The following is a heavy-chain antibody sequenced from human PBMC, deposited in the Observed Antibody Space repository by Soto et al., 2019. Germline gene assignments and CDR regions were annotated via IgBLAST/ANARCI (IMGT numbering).Heavy chain of an antibody. Sequence: SETLSLTCAVYGGSFSGYYWSWIRQPPGKGLEWIGEINHSGSTNYNPSLKSRVTISVDTSKNRFSLRLSSVTAADTAVYYCARGTVPAAIQIDYWGQGTLVTVSS. CDR3: ARGTVPAAIQIDY. D-gene: IGHD2-2*02. CDR1: GGSFSGYY. J-gene: IGHJ4*02. CDR2: INHSGST. V-gene: IGHV4-34*01.